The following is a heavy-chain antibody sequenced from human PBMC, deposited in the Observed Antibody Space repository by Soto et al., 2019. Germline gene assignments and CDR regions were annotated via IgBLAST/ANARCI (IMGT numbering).Heavy chain of an antibody. J-gene: IGHJ6*02. CDR2: IYPGDSDT. CDR3: ARLRTVTAKVFNYYYGMDV. V-gene: IGHV5-51*01. D-gene: IGHD4-4*01. CDR1: GYSFTSYW. Sequence: PGESLKISCKGSGYSFTSYWIGWVRQMPGKGLEWMGIIYPGDSDTRYSPSFQGQVTISADKSISTAYLQWSSLKASDTAMYYCARLRTVTAKVFNYYYGMDVWGQGTTVTVSS.